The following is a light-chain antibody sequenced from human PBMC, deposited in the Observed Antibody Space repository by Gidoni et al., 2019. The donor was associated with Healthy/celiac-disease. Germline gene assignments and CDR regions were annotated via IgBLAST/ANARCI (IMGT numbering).Light chain of an antibody. CDR2: GAS. Sequence: EIVMTQSPATLSVSPGDRATLSCRASQSVSINLAWYQQKPGQAPRLLIYGASTRATGIPARFSGSGSGTEFTLTISSLQSEDFAVYYCQQYNNWPTLTFGQGTKVEIK. CDR1: QSVSIN. J-gene: IGKJ1*01. V-gene: IGKV3-15*01. CDR3: QQYNNWPTLT.